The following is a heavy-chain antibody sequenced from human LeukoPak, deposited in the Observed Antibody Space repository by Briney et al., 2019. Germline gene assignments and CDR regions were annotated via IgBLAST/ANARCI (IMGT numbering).Heavy chain of an antibody. CDR3: ARESGSYWDGLDY. Sequence: PSQTLSLTCTVSGGSISSGGYYWRWIRQPPGKGLEWIGYIYHSGSTYYNPSLKSRVTISVDRSKNQFSLKLSSVTAADTAVYYCARESGSYWDGLDYWGQGTLVTVSS. D-gene: IGHD1-26*01. CDR1: GGSISSGGYY. V-gene: IGHV4-30-2*01. CDR2: IYHSGST. J-gene: IGHJ4*02.